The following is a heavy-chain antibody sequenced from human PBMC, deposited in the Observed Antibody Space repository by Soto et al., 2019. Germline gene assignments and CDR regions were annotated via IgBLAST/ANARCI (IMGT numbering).Heavy chain of an antibody. D-gene: IGHD3-3*01. V-gene: IGHV1-24*01. J-gene: IGHJ5*02. CDR3: ATGLYYDFWSGYYTRPKYNWFDP. Sequence: ASVTVSCQVSGYTLTYLSMHWVRQAPGKGLEWMGGFDPEDGETIYAQKFQGRVTMTEDTSTDTAYMELSSLRSEDTAVYYCATGLYYDFWSGYYTRPKYNWFDPWGQGTLVTVSS. CDR1: GYTLTYLS. CDR2: FDPEDGET.